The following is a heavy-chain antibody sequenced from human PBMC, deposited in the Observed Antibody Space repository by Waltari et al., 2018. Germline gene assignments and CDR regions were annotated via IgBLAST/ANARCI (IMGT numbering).Heavy chain of an antibody. V-gene: IGHV1-24*01. D-gene: IGHD3-22*01. CDR1: GYTLTELS. CDR2: FDPEDGET. Sequence: QVQLVQSGAEVKKPGASVKVSCKVSGYTLTELSMHWVRQAPGKGLEWMGGFDPEDGETNYAPKFQGRVTMTDETSTDTAYMELSSLRSEDTAVYYCAIWPTYYYDSSGYPDAFDIWGQGTMVTVSS. J-gene: IGHJ3*02. CDR3: AIWPTYYYDSSGYPDAFDI.